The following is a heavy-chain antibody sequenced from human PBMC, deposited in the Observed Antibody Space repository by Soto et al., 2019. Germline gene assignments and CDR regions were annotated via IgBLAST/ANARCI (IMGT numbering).Heavy chain of an antibody. J-gene: IGHJ6*02. Sequence: SVKVSCKASGGTFSSYAISWVRQAPGQGLEWMGGIIPIFGTANYAQKFQGRVTITADESTSTAYMELSSLRSEDTAVYYCARGDCSSTSCYSYGMDVWGQGTTVTVSS. D-gene: IGHD2-2*02. CDR2: IIPIFGTA. V-gene: IGHV1-69*13. CDR1: GGTFSSYA. CDR3: ARGDCSSTSCYSYGMDV.